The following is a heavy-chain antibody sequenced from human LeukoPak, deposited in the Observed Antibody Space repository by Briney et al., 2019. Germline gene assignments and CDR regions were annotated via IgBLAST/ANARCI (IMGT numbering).Heavy chain of an antibody. V-gene: IGHV1-18*01. D-gene: IGHD6-19*01. CDR2: ISAYNGNT. CDR1: GYTFTSHG. J-gene: IGHJ3*02. CDR3: ARDLPSRMAVAGHDAFDI. Sequence: ASVKVSCKASGYTFTSHGISWVRQAPGQGLEWMGWISAYNGNTNYAQKLQGRVTMTTDTSTSTAYMELRSLRSDDTAVYYCARDLPSRMAVAGHDAFDIWGQGTMVTVSS.